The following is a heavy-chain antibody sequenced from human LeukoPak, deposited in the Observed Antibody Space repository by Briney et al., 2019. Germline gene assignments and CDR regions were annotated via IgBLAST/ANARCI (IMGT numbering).Heavy chain of an antibody. CDR1: GFTFSTYG. D-gene: IGHD1-20*01. CDR2: IWYDGSNK. Sequence: PGGSLRLSCSASGFTFSTYGMHWVRQAPGKGLEWVAIIWYDGSNKYYADSVKGRFTISRDNSKNTLYLHMNSLRAEDTAVYYCAAQNGYDWNGPWGQGTLVTVSS. J-gene: IGHJ5*02. V-gene: IGHV3-33*01. CDR3: AAQNGYDWNGP.